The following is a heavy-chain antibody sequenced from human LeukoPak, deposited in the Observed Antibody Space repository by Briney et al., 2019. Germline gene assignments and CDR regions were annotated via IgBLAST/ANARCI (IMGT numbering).Heavy chain of an antibody. CDR3: ARYSIAAAATFDY. D-gene: IGHD6-13*01. CDR2: IYYSGST. V-gene: IGHV4-39*01. Sequence: SETLSLTCTVSGGSISSSSYYWGWIRQPPGKGLEWIGSIYYSGSTYYNPSLKSRVTISVDTSKNQFSLKLSSVTAADTAVYYCARYSIAAAATFDYWGQGTLVTVSS. CDR1: GGSISSSSYY. J-gene: IGHJ4*02.